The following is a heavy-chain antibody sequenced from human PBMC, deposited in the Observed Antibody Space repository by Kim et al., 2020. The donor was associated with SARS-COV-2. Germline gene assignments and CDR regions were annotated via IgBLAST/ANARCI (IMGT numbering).Heavy chain of an antibody. V-gene: IGHV4-30-4*01. CDR2: IYYSGST. CDR1: GGSISSGDYY. J-gene: IGHJ4*02. CDR3: ARVATGTTGIFDY. Sequence: SETLSLTCTVSGGSISSGDYYWSWIRQPPGKGLEWIGYIYYSGSTYYNPSLKSRVTISVDTSKNQFSLKLSSVTAADTAVYYCARVATGTTGIFDYWGQGTLVTVSS. D-gene: IGHD1-7*01.